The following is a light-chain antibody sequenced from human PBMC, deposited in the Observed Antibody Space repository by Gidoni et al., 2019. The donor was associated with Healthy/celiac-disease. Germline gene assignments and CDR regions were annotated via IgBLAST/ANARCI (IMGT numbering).Light chain of an antibody. CDR1: QSVLYSSNNKNY. CDR3: QQYYSTPLT. J-gene: IGKJ4*01. V-gene: IGKV4-1*01. Sequence: VLTHFSDSLAVSLGERATINCKSSQSVLYSSNNKNYLAWYQQKPGQPPKLLIYWASTRESGVPDRFSGSGSGTDFTLTISSLQAEDVAVYYCQQYYSTPLTFGGGTKVEIK. CDR2: WAS.